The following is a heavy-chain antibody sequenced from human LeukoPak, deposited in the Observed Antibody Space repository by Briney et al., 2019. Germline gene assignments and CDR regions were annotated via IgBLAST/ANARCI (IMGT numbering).Heavy chain of an antibody. CDR2: INWNGGST. J-gene: IGHJ6*03. CDR1: GFTFDDYG. Sequence: GGSLRLPCAASGFTFDDYGMSWVRQAPGRGLEWVSGINWNGGSTGYADSVKGRFTISRDNAKNSLSLEMNSLRAEDTAFYYCARRMGAYYYMDVWGTGTTVTVSS. D-gene: IGHD3-16*01. V-gene: IGHV3-20*04. CDR3: ARRMGAYYYMDV.